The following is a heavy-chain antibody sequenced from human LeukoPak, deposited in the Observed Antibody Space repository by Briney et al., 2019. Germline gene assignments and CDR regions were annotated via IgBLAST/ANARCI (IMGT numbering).Heavy chain of an antibody. D-gene: IGHD3-3*01. CDR2: ISSSSSTI. V-gene: IGHV3-48*01. CDR1: GFTFSSYS. J-gene: IGHJ5*02. CDR3: AREGYYDFWSGYHYWFDP. Sequence: LPGGSLRLSCAASGFTFSSYSMNWVRQAPGKGLEWVSYISSSSSTIYYADSVKSRFTISRDNAKNSLYLQMNSLRAEDTAVYYCAREGYYDFWSGYHYWFDPWGQGTLVTVSS.